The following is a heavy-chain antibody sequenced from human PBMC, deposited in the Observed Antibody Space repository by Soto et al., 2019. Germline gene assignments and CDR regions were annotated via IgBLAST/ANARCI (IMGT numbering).Heavy chain of an antibody. V-gene: IGHV4-59*01. D-gene: IGHD3-9*01. CDR2: IYYSGST. J-gene: IGHJ5*02. CDR3: ARVRNYDILTGYPSGEFDP. CDR1: GGSISSYY. Sequence: SETLSLTCTVSGGSISSYYWSWIRQPPGKGLEWIGYIYYSGSTNYNPPLKSRVTISVDTSKNQFSLKLSSVTAADTAVYYCARVRNYDILTGYPSGEFDPWGQGTLVTVSS.